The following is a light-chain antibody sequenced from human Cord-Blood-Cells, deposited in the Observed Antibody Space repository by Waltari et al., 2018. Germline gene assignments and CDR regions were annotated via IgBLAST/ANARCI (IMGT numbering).Light chain of an antibody. CDR3: QSYDSSLRGYV. V-gene: IGLV1-40*01. CDR2: GNS. Sequence: QPVLTPPPSASGAPAQRVPIHSTGSSAHIGAGHEVHWYQQLPGTAPKILIYGNSNRPSGAPDRFSGSKSGTSASLAITGLQAEDEADYYCQSYDSSLRGYVFGTGTKVTVL. CDR1: SAHIGAGHE. J-gene: IGLJ1*01.